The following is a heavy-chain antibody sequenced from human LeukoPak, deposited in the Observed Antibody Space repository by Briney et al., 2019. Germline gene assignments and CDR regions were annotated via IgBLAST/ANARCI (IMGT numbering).Heavy chain of an antibody. CDR2: IYYSGST. CDR1: GGSISSYY. J-gene: IGHJ4*02. D-gene: IGHD6-13*01. V-gene: IGHV4-59*01. CDR3: ANGYSSSWYPFDY. Sequence: PSETLSLTCTVSGGSISSYYWSWIRQPPGKGLEWIGYIYYSGSTNYNPSLKSRVTISVDTSKNQFSLKLSSVTAADTAVYHCANGYSSSWYPFDYWGQGTLVTVSS.